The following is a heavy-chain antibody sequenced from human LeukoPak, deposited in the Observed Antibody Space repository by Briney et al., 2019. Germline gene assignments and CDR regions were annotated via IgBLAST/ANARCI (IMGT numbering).Heavy chain of an antibody. D-gene: IGHD3-22*01. CDR2: ISSSSSYI. J-gene: IGHJ4*02. CDR1: GFTLSSYS. CDR3: ARDPLAYDSSGYPPFVDY. V-gene: IGHV3-21*01. Sequence: GGSLRLSCAASGFTLSSYSMNWVRQAPGKGLEWVSSISSSSSYIYYADPVKGRFTISRDNAKNSLYLQMNSLRAEDTAVYYCARDPLAYDSSGYPPFVDYWGQGTLVTVSS.